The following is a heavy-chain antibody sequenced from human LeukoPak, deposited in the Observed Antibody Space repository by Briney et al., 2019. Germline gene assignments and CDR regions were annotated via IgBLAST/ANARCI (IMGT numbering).Heavy chain of an antibody. V-gene: IGHV3-15*01. Sequence: PGGSLRLSCAASGFPFSSVWMSWVRQAPGKGLQWVGHIKSKTDGGTTDYAAPVKGRFTMSRDDSKNTLFLEMSSLKTEDTAVYYCTTDPYQILYEASWFDPWGQGTLVTVSS. J-gene: IGHJ5*02. D-gene: IGHD2-2*02. CDR2: IKSKTDGGTT. CDR3: TTDPYQILYEASWFDP. CDR1: GFPFSSVW.